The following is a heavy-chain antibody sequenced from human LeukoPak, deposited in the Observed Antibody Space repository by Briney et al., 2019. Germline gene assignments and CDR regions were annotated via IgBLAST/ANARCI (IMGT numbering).Heavy chain of an antibody. Sequence: GGSLRLSCAASGFTFSSYAMSWVRQAPGKGLEWVAVVSYDGSNKYYADSVKGRFTISRDNSKNTLYLQMNSLRAEDTAVYYCARVRQQLVLRGYYFDYWGQGTLVTVSS. CDR2: VSYDGSNK. D-gene: IGHD6-13*01. CDR3: ARVRQQLVLRGYYFDY. CDR1: GFTFSSYA. J-gene: IGHJ4*02. V-gene: IGHV3-30-3*01.